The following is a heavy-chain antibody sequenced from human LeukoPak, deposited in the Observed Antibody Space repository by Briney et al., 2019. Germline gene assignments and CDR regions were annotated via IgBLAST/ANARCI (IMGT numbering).Heavy chain of an antibody. CDR2: ISYDGSNK. J-gene: IGHJ3*02. D-gene: IGHD3-16*01. CDR3: ARVADPMITFGGIQGAFDI. CDR1: GFTFSSYA. V-gene: IGHV3-30-3*01. Sequence: GGSLRLSCAASGFTFSSYAMHWVRQAPGKGLEWVAVISYDGSNKYYADSVKGRFTISRDNSKNTLYLQMNSLRAEDTAVYYCARVADPMITFGGIQGAFDIWGQGTMVTVSS.